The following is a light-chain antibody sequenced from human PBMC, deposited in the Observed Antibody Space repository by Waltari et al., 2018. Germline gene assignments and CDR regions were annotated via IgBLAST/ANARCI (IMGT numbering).Light chain of an antibody. J-gene: IGLJ1*01. CDR1: SSDIGGYNF. CDR3: SSYAGTKNPYV. V-gene: IGLV2-8*01. Sequence: QSALTQPPPAPGSAGQSVPISCTGSSSDIGGYNFVPWYQQHPGKVPKLIISEVNKRPSGVPDRFSGSKSGNTASLTVSGLQAEDEADYYCSSYAGTKNPYVFGTGTKVTVL. CDR2: EVN.